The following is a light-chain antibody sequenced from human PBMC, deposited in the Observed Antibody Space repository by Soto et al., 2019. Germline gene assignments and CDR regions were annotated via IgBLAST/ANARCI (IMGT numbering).Light chain of an antibody. CDR1: QSINAV. CDR3: QQANSFPIT. CDR2: DVS. Sequence: DIQMTQSPSTLSASIGDRVTITCRASQSINAVLAWYQQKPGKAPKLLIYDVSTLDSGVPSRFSGSGSGTDFTLTISSLQPEDFATYYCQQANSFPITFGQGTRLEIK. J-gene: IGKJ5*01. V-gene: IGKV1-5*01.